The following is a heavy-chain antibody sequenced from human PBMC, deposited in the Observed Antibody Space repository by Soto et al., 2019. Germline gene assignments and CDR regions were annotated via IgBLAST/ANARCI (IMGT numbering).Heavy chain of an antibody. V-gene: IGHV3-73*02. J-gene: IGHJ4*02. Sequence: EVQLVESGGGLVQPGGSLKLSCAASGFTFSDSDVNWVRQASGKGLEWVGHIRSKPFGHATAYAASVRGRFTISRDDSKNTAYLQMHSLNTDDTAVYYCARDWTSAVDYWGQGNLVTVSS. D-gene: IGHD1-1*01. CDR2: IRSKPFGHAT. CDR1: GFTFSDSD. CDR3: ARDWTSAVDY.